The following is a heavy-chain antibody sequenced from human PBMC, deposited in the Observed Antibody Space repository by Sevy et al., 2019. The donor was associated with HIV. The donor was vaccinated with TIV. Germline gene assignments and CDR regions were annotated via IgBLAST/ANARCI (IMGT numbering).Heavy chain of an antibody. V-gene: IGHV4-59*01. J-gene: IGHJ3*02. CDR3: AREGDDFWSGYYPHHSHAFDI. CDR1: GGSISSYY. D-gene: IGHD3-3*01. Sequence: SETLSLTCTVSGGSISSYYWSWIRQPPGKGLEWIGYIYYSGSTNYNPSLKSRVTISVDTSKNQFSLKLSSVTAADTAVYYCAREGDDFWSGYYPHHSHAFDIWGQGTMVTVSS. CDR2: IYYSGST.